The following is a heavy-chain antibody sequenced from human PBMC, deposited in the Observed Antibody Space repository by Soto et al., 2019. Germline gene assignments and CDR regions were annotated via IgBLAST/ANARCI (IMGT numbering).Heavy chain of an antibody. CDR3: ARPPLGELSLSYFDY. CDR1: GGSISSSSYY. Sequence: QLQLQESGPGLVKPSETLSLTCTVSGGSISSSSYYWGWIRQPPGKGLEWIGSIYYSGSTYYNPSLKSRVTISVDTSKNQFSLKLSSVTAADTAVYYCARPPLGELSLSYFDYWGQGTLVTVSS. V-gene: IGHV4-39*01. CDR2: IYYSGST. D-gene: IGHD3-16*02. J-gene: IGHJ4*02.